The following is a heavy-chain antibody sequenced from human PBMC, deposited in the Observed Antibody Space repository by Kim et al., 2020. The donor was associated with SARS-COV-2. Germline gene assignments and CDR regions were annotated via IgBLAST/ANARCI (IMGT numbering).Heavy chain of an antibody. J-gene: IGHJ5*02. V-gene: IGHV1-2*02. CDR3: ARAHRRIAAVRFGWFDP. Sequence: ASVKVSCKASGYTFTGYYMHWVRQAPGQGLEWMGWINPNSGGTNYAQKFQGRVTMTRDTSISTAYMELSRLRSDDTAVYYCARAHRRIAAVRFGWFDPWGQGTLVTVSS. CDR1: GYTFTGYY. D-gene: IGHD6-13*01. CDR2: INPNSGGT.